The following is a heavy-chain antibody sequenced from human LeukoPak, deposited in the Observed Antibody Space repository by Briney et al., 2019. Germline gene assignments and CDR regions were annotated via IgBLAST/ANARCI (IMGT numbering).Heavy chain of an antibody. Sequence: PGGSLRLSCAASGFTFSYYSMNWVRQAPGKGLEWVSYISSSSSTIYYADSVKGRFTISRDNSKNTLYLQMNSLRAEDTAVYYCARGSDSSGWHNWFDPWGQGTLVTVSS. CDR2: ISSSSSTI. V-gene: IGHV3-48*01. CDR3: ARGSDSSGWHNWFDP. CDR1: GFTFSYYS. J-gene: IGHJ5*02. D-gene: IGHD3-22*01.